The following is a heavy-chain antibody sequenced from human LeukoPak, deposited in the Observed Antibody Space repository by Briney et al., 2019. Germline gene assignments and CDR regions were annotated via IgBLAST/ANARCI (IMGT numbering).Heavy chain of an antibody. Sequence: GGSLRLSCAASGCTFSSYAMSWVRQAPGKGLEWVSAISGSGSTHYADSVKGRFTISRDNSKNTQYLQMNSLRAEDTAVYYCATDYCSGGSCYSGYYYYYMDVWGKGTMVTVSS. D-gene: IGHD2-15*01. CDR1: GCTFSSYA. CDR3: ATDYCSGGSCYSGYYYYYMDV. J-gene: IGHJ6*03. V-gene: IGHV3-23*01. CDR2: ISGSGST.